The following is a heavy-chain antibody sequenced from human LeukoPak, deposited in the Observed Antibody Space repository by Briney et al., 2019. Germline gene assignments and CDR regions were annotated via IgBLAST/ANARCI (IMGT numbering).Heavy chain of an antibody. Sequence: GSLRLSCAASGFTFINYWMHWVRQAPGKGLVWVSRINSDGSTTSHADSVKGRFTISRDNAKNTLYPQMNSLRAEDTAVYYCARDRGSSGWYFDYWGQGTLVTVSS. J-gene: IGHJ4*02. CDR2: INSDGSTT. CDR1: GFTFINYW. V-gene: IGHV3-74*01. CDR3: ARDRGSSGWYFDY. D-gene: IGHD6-19*01.